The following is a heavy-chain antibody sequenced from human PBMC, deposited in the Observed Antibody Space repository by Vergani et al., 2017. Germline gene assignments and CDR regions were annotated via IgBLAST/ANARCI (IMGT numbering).Heavy chain of an antibody. V-gene: IGHV4-39*01. CDR3: ARHSTVEWLVKLGWIDP. CDR1: GSSIRSSNYY. J-gene: IGHJ5*02. D-gene: IGHD6-19*01. Sequence: QLQLQESGPGLVKPSATLSLTCSVSGSSIRSSNYYWGWIRQPPGKGLEWIASIYYSGSTYYNPSLKSRVTISVATYKNQFSLKLSSVTAADTAVYFWARHSTVEWLVKLGWIDPWGQGSLVTVSS. CDR2: IYYSGST.